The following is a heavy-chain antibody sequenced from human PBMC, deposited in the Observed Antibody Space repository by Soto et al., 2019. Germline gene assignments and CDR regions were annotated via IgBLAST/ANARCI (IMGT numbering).Heavy chain of an antibody. J-gene: IGHJ6*02. V-gene: IGHV3-23*01. Sequence: GGSLRLSCAASQLTFSCYGMHRVRQAPGKELEWVSDIIDSGGSTYYADAVKGRFTISRDNSKSTLYLQMNSLRAEDTAVYYCGKGRSYYYYYGVDVWGQGTTVTVSS. CDR2: IIDSGGST. D-gene: IGHD1-26*01. CDR3: GKGRSYYYYYGVDV. CDR1: QLTFSCYG.